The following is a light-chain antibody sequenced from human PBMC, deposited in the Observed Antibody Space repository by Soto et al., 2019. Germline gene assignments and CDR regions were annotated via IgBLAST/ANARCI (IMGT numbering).Light chain of an antibody. J-gene: IGKJ4*01. CDR3: QHGYSTPLT. Sequence: DIQMTQSPSSLSASVGDRVTITCRASQSISTYLHWYQQKPGKAPNLLIYVASTLQSGVPSRFSGSGSGTDFTLTISSLQPEDFATYFCQHGYSTPLTFGGGTKVDIK. CDR1: QSISTY. V-gene: IGKV1-39*01. CDR2: VAS.